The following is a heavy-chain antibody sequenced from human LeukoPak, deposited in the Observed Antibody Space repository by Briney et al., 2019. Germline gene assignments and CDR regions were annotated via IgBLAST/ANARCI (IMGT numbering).Heavy chain of an antibody. CDR2: IRVYNGNT. V-gene: IGHV1-18*01. Sequence: ASVKVSCKASGYTFTSYGINWVRQAPGQGLEWMGWIRVYNGNTDYAQKLQGRVTMTTDTSTSTAYMELRSLRSDDTAVYYCARGPGGRSGYYPLEDYYYYYYMDVWGKGTTVTVSS. J-gene: IGHJ6*03. CDR3: ARGPGGRSGYYPLEDYYYYYYMDV. CDR1: GYTFTSYG. D-gene: IGHD3-22*01.